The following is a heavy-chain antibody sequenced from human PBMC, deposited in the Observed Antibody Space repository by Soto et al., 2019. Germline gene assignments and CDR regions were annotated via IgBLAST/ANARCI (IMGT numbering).Heavy chain of an antibody. V-gene: IGHV5-51*01. D-gene: IGHD2-15*01. J-gene: IGHJ5*02. Sequence: GESLKISCKGSGYSFTNYWIGWVRQMPGKGLEWMGIIYPGDSDTRYSPSFQGQVTISADKSITTAYLQWSSLKASDTAMYYCARHKGYCSGGRCYSLGWFDPWGQGTLVTGSS. CDR1: GYSFTNYW. CDR2: IYPGDSDT. CDR3: ARHKGYCSGGRCYSLGWFDP.